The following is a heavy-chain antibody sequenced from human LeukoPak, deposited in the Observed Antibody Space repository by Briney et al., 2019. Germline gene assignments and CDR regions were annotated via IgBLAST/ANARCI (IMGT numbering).Heavy chain of an antibody. CDR2: IIPIFGTA. CDR3: ARAHGYSGYDYWGNWFDP. J-gene: IGHJ5*02. CDR1: GYTFTSYA. V-gene: IGHV1-69*05. Sequence: ASVKVSCKASGYTFTSYAISWVRQAPGQGLEWMGGIIPIFGTANYAQKFQGRVTITTDESTSTAYMELSSLRSEDTAVYYCARAHGYSGYDYWGNWFDPWGQGTLVTVSS. D-gene: IGHD5-12*01.